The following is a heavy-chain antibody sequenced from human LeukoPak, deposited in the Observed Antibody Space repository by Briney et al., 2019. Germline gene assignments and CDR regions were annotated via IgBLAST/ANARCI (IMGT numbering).Heavy chain of an antibody. CDR2: IYYSGST. D-gene: IGHD6-13*01. Sequence: SETLSLTCTVSGGSISSSSYYWGWIPQPPGKGLEWIGSIYYSGSTNYNPSLKSRVTISVDTSKNQFSLKLSSVTAADTAVYYCASSDGYSSSWYTLDYWGQGTLVTVSS. J-gene: IGHJ4*02. V-gene: IGHV4-39*07. CDR1: GGSISSSSYY. CDR3: ASSDGYSSSWYTLDY.